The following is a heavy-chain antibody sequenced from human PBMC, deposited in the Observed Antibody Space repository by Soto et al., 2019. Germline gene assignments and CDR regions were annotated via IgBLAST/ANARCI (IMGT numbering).Heavy chain of an antibody. CDR3: TIGSWSGEVFDI. V-gene: IGHV1-69*02. Sequence: QVQLVQSGAEVKKPGSSVKVSCKDSGGTFSTYSMFWVRQAPGQGLEWMGRIIPMLGIRNYAQRFQDRVTITADKSTAKANMELSSLRSEDTALYYCTIGSWSGEVFDIWGQGTMVTVSS. CDR1: GGTFSTYS. CDR2: IIPMLGIR. D-gene: IGHD2-21*01. J-gene: IGHJ3*02.